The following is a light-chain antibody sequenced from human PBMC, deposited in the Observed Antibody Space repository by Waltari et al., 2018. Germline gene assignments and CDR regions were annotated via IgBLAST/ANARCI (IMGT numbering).Light chain of an antibody. CDR2: VAS. Sequence: ETVMTQSPATLSVSPGDRATLSCRASQSVGTNVAWYQQRPGQAPRLLIYVASTRASDIPTRFSGSGSGTEFTFTISGQQSEDFTLYFCQQYGKWPPFSFGQGTNLELK. J-gene: IGKJ2*03. CDR3: QQYGKWPPFS. V-gene: IGKV3-15*01. CDR1: QSVGTN.